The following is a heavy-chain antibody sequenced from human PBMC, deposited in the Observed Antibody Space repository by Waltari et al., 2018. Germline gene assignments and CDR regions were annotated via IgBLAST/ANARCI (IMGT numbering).Heavy chain of an antibody. D-gene: IGHD5-18*01. J-gene: IGHJ4*02. V-gene: IGHV1-2*02. CDR1: GYTFTGYY. CDR2: SNPNSGGT. CDR3: ARDSEIQLWPGGY. Sequence: QVQLVQSGAEVKKPGASVKVSCKASGYTFTGYYMHWVRQAPGQGLEWMGWSNPNSGGTNDAQKVQCRVTRTRDTSISTAYMERSRLRSDDTAVYYCARDSEIQLWPGGYWGQGTLVTVSS.